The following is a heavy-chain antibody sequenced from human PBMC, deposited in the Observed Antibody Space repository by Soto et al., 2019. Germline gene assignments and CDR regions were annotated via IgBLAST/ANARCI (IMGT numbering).Heavy chain of an antibody. CDR2: ISAST. V-gene: IGHV3-23*01. D-gene: IGHD2-2*01. CDR1: GITVSSYA. Sequence: EMQLLESGGGLVQAGGALRLSCAASGITVSSYALNWVRQAPGKGLEWVSGISASTYYADSVKGRFTISRDTPKNTLYPQMNILRAEDTAIYYCPIRMYSTRWYYLDYCRQGTLVTVSS. CDR3: PIRMYSTRWYYLDY. J-gene: IGHJ4*02.